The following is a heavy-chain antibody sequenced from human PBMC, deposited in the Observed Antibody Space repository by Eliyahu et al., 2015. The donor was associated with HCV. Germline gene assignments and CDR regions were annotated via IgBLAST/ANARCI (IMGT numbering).Heavy chain of an antibody. D-gene: IGHD1-1*01. J-gene: IGHJ5*02. CDR3: VRSNWNAFPAAFDP. Sequence: EAQLVESGGGLVQPGGSLRLSCAASGFSXSSYWMHWVRXAPGKGLVWVSRIKSDGTSTDYADSVKGRFTISRDNAKNTLHLQMNSLRAEDTAVYYCVRSNWNAFPAAFDPWGQGTQVTVSS. V-gene: IGHV3-74*01. CDR2: IKSDGTST. CDR1: GFSXSSYW.